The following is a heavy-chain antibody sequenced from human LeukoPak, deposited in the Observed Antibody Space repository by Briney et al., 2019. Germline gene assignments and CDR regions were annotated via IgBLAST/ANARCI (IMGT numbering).Heavy chain of an antibody. V-gene: IGHV3-23*01. CDR3: AKGLGELSYSMDV. CDR1: GSTFSNYA. CDR2: ISGSGGSI. Sequence: GGSLRLSCAVSGSTFSNYAMTWVRQAPGKGLEWVSTISGSGGSIYYADSVKGRFTVSRDNAKNTVHLQMNSLRAEDTAVYYCAKGLGELSYSMDVWGQGTTVTVSS. J-gene: IGHJ6*02. D-gene: IGHD3-10*01.